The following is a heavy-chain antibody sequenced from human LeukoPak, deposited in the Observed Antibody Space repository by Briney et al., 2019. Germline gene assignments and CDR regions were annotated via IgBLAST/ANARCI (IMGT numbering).Heavy chain of an antibody. CDR3: ARAGDGYNLRPGILDY. V-gene: IGHV4-4*07. Sequence: SETLSLTCTVSGGSISSYYWSWIRQPAGKGLEWIGRIYTSGSTNYNPSLKSRVTMSVDTSKNQFSLKLSSVTAADTAVYYCARAGDGYNLRPGILDYRGQGTLVTVSS. J-gene: IGHJ4*02. CDR1: GGSISSYY. D-gene: IGHD5-24*01. CDR2: IYTSGST.